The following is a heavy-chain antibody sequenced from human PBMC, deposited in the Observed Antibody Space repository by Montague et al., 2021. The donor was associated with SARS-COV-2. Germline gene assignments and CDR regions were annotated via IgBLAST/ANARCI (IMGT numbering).Heavy chain of an antibody. CDR3: AKTHRYYNRNFDY. Sequence: SLRLSCAASGFTFNSYAMSWVRQAPGKGLEWVSIIYSGGSSTYYADSVKGRFTISRDNSKKTLYLQMNSMIAEDTAVYYCAKTHRYYNRNFDYWGQGTLVTVAS. J-gene: IGHJ4*02. D-gene: IGHD3-22*01. CDR1: GFTFNSYA. CDR2: IYSGGSST. V-gene: IGHV3-23*03.